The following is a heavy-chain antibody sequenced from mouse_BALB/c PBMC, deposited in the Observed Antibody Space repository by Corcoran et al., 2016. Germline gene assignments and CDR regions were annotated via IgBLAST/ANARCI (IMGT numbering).Heavy chain of an antibody. Sequence: EVQLQQSGAELVKPGASVKLSCTASGFNIKDTYMHEGKQRPEQGLEWIGRIDPANGNTKYDPKYQGKATITEDTSSNTAYLQLSSLTSEDTAVYYCARGGSTSFDYWGQGTTLTVSS. CDR3: ARGGSTSFDY. CDR1: GFNIKDTY. V-gene: IGHV14-3*02. CDR2: IDPANGNT. J-gene: IGHJ2*01. D-gene: IGHD2-1*01.